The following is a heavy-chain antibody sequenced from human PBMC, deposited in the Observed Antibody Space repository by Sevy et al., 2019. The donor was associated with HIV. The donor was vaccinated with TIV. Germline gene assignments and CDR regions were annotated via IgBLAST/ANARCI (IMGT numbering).Heavy chain of an antibody. J-gene: IGHJ4*02. D-gene: IGHD6-13*01. CDR3: ASGDLRAAAGNQVDY. CDR1: GFTFSSYA. Sequence: GGSLRLSCAASGFTFSSYAMHWVRQAPGKGLEWVAVISYDGSNKFYADSVKGRFTISRDNSKNTRYLQMSSLRGDDTAVYYCASGDLRAAAGNQVDYWGQGTLVTASS. V-gene: IGHV3-30-3*01. CDR2: ISYDGSNK.